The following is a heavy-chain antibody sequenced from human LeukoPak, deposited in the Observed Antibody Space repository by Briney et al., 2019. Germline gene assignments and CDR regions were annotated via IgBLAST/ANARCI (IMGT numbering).Heavy chain of an antibody. CDR3: ARDGRRSAYTAPFPYYYYMDV. CDR2: INPSGGST. V-gene: IGHV1-46*01. D-gene: IGHD3-16*01. J-gene: IGHJ6*03. Sequence: ASVKVSCKASGYTFTSHYLHWVRQAPGQGLEWMGFINPSGGSTNYAQNFQGRVTMTRDTSTSTVYVELSSLRSEDTAVYYCARDGRRSAYTAPFPYYYYMDVWGKGTTVTVTS. CDR1: GYTFTSHY.